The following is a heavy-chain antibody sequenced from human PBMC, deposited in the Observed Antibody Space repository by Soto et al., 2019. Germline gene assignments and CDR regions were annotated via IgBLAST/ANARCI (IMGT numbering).Heavy chain of an antibody. V-gene: IGHV4-61*01. Sequence: SETLSLTCSVSGASVSSGSFYWSWIRQPPGKGLEWIGFIYNNETFNYNPSLKSRVTLSVDTSKHQFSLKLSSVTAADTTVYYCARVPLRYSSSHNFDSWGQGALVTVSS. D-gene: IGHD6-19*01. CDR2: IYNNETF. CDR1: GASVSSGSFY. J-gene: IGHJ4*02. CDR3: ARVPLRYSSSHNFDS.